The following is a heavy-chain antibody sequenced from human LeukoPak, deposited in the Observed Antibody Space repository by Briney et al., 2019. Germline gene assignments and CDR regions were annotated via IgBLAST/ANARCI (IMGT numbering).Heavy chain of an antibody. V-gene: IGHV1-69*04. Sequence: SVKVSCKASGGTFSSYAISWVRQAPGQGLEWMGRIIPILGIANYAQKFQGRVTITAGKSTSTAYMELSSLRSEDAAVYYCARTPIVVVVAATPTQKPYFDYWGQGTLVTVSS. J-gene: IGHJ4*01. CDR1: GGTFSSYA. CDR3: ARTPIVVVVAATPTQKPYFDY. D-gene: IGHD2-15*01. CDR2: IIPILGIA.